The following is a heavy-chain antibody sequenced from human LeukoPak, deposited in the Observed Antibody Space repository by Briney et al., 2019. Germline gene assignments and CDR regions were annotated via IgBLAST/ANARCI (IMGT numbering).Heavy chain of an antibody. CDR1: GGSISCGSYY. CDR2: IYTSGST. J-gene: IGHJ6*02. V-gene: IGHV4-61*02. D-gene: IGHD3-10*01. CDR3: ARARYYYGSGSTNYGMNV. Sequence: PSETLSFTCTASGGSISCGSYYWSWIRQPAGKGLEWIGRIYTSGSTNYNPSLKSRVTISVDTSKNQFSLKLSSVSAADTGVYYCARARYYYGSGSTNYGMNVWGQGTTVTVSS.